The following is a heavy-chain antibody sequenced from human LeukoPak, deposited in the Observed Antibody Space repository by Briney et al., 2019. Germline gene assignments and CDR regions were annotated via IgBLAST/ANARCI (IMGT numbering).Heavy chain of an antibody. CDR1: GYSSSSGYY. Sequence: SETLSLTCAVSGYSSSSGYYWGWIRQPPGKGLEWIGSIYHSGSTYYNPSLKSRVSISVDTSKNQFSLKLSSVTAADTAVYYCARRTLSAIDYWGQGTLVTVSS. D-gene: IGHD2/OR15-2a*01. CDR3: ARRTLSAIDY. J-gene: IGHJ4*02. CDR2: IYHSGST. V-gene: IGHV4-38-2*01.